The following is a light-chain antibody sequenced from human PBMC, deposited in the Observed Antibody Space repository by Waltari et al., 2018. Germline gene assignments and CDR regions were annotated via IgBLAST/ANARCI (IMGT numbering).Light chain of an antibody. CDR3: QVWDSSRDLVL. V-gene: IGLV3-21*03. J-gene: IGLJ2*01. CDR1: NIGSQG. CDR2: DDS. Sequence: SYVLTQPPSVSVAQGRTATITCGGDNIGSQGVNWYQQRPGQAPGLVVYDDSDRPSDIPERFSGSISGNMATLTVSRVEAGDEADYYCQVWDSSRDLVLIGGGTKLTVL.